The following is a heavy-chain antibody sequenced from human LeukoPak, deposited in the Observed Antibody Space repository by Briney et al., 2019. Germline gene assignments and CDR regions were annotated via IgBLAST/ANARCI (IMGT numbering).Heavy chain of an antibody. CDR1: DDPINSGVYY. D-gene: IGHD1-26*01. CDR3: ARAKKRSGRSRNFYLDV. Sequence: SETLSLTCTVSDDPINSGVYYWNWIRQPAGKGREWIGHIYTSGTTTNSNPSLKSRVAISLDTSKNHFSLKLSSVTAADTAVYYCARAKKRSGRSRNFYLDVWGKGTTVTVSS. V-gene: IGHV4-61*09. J-gene: IGHJ6*03. CDR2: IYTSGTTT.